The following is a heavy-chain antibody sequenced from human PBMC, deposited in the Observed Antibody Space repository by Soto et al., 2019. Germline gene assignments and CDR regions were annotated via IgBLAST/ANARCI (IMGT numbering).Heavy chain of an antibody. D-gene: IGHD3-16*01. V-gene: IGHV4-59*01. CDR3: AREFPYYESSDRYFDD. CDR2: IYYSGST. CDR1: GGSISSYN. Sequence: XESLSLTCAVSGGSISSYNWSWIRQPPGKGLEWIGYIYYSGSTNYNPSLKSRVTISVDTSKNQFSLKLSSVTAADTAVYYCAREFPYYESSDRYFDDWGQGALVTVSS. J-gene: IGHJ4*02.